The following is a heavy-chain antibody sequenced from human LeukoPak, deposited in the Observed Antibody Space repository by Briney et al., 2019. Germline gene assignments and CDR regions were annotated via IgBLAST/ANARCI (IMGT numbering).Heavy chain of an antibody. CDR2: ISYDGSNK. CDR3: AKDIYSSSWIDY. Sequence: GGSLRLSCAASGFTFSSYGMHWVRQAPGKGLEWVAVISYDGSNKYYADSVKGRFTISRDNSKNTLYLQMNSLRAEDTAVYYCAKDIYSSSWIDYWGQGTLVTVSS. V-gene: IGHV3-30*18. CDR1: GFTFSSYG. J-gene: IGHJ4*02. D-gene: IGHD6-13*01.